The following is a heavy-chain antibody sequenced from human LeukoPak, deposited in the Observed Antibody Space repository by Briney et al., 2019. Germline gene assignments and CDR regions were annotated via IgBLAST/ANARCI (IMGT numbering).Heavy chain of an antibody. J-gene: IGHJ6*03. CDR1: GFTLSGSA. Sequence: GGSLKLSCAASGFTLSGSAMYWVRQASGKGLEWVGRIRSKANNYATAYAASVKGRFTISRDDSKNTAYLQMNSLKTEDTAVYYCTRPGDYDGVNFYYYMDVWGKGTTVTVSS. D-gene: IGHD4-23*01. CDR3: TRPGDYDGVNFYYYMDV. V-gene: IGHV3-73*01. CDR2: IRSKANNYAT.